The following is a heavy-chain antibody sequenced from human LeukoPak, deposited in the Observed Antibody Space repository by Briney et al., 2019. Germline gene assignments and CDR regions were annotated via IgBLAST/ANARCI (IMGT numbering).Heavy chain of an antibody. V-gene: IGHV3-7*03. CDR1: GFTFSGYW. Sequence: SGGSLRLSCAASGFTFSGYWMNWVRQAPGKGLEWVANINQDGTKRNYLDSVRGRFTISRDNAENPVYLQMNRLRAEDTAVYYCARDGDYDYIWGSYRFEDWGQGILVTVSS. CDR2: INQDGTKR. CDR3: ARDGDYDYIWGSYRFED. J-gene: IGHJ4*02. D-gene: IGHD3-16*02.